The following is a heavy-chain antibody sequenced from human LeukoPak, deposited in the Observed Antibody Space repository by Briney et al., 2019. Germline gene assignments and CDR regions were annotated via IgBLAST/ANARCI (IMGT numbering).Heavy chain of an antibody. D-gene: IGHD2-2*01. J-gene: IGHJ4*02. CDR3: SSGSSTSWYFDY. CDR2: IGSKAYSGTT. Sequence: QPGRSLRLSCTASGLTFGDYGMSWVRQAPGKGLEWVGFIGSKAYSGTTEYAASVKGRFSISRDDSKNIAFLQMNSLKTEDTAVYYCSSGSSTSWYFDYWGQGTLVTVSS. CDR1: GLTFGDYG. V-gene: IGHV3-49*04.